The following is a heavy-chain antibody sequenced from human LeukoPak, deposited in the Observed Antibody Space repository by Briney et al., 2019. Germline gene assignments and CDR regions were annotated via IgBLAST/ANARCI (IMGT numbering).Heavy chain of an antibody. J-gene: IGHJ4*02. D-gene: IGHD6-13*01. CDR3: AKKGVQAEAGTENY. V-gene: IGHV3-23*01. CDR1: GFTFSSYA. CDR2: ISSSGGST. Sequence: GGSLRLSCAASGFTFSSYAMSWVRQAPGKGLEWVSAISSSGGSTYYADSVKGRFTISRDNSKNTLYLQMNSLRAEDTAVYYWAKKGVQAEAGTENYWGKEPLVTVSS.